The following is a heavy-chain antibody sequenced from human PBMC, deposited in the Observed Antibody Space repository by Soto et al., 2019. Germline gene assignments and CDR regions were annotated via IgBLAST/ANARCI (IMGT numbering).Heavy chain of an antibody. D-gene: IGHD2-8*02. CDR1: GVTFNNST. CDR3: ARPSTTATGGVEH. CDR2: FTPILGVA. V-gene: IGHV1-69*02. J-gene: IGHJ4*02. Sequence: QVQLVQSGAEVKQPGSSVKVSCKASGVTFNNSTVNWVRQAPGQGLEWMGRFTPILGVANNAQKFQGRLTRSVEKSTSTAYMELSSLRSEDTAVYYCARPSTTATGGVEHWGQGTLVIVSS.